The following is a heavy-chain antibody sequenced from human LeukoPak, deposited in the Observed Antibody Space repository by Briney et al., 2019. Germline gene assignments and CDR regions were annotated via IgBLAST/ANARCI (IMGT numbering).Heavy chain of an antibody. CDR2: IYYSGST. V-gene: IGHV4-39*07. D-gene: IGHD7-27*01. CDR3: ASRKLGNDY. Sequence: SETLSLTCTVSGGSISSSSYYWGWIRQPPGKGLEWIGSIYYSGSTNYNPSLKSRVTISLDTSKNQFSLKLSSVTAADTAVYYCASRKLGNDYWGQGTLVTVSS. J-gene: IGHJ4*02. CDR1: GGSISSSSYY.